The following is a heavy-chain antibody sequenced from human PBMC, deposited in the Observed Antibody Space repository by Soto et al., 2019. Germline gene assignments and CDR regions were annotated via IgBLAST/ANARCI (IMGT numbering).Heavy chain of an antibody. V-gene: IGHV1-18*01. CDR1: GYPFSSYG. CDR3: ARVVGALGHWFDP. J-gene: IGHJ5*02. CDR2: ISAYNGNT. Sequence: QVPLVQSGAGVEKPWASVKGFCKASGYPFSSYGISWVRQAPGQGLEWMGRISAYNGNTNYAQKLQGRVTMTTDTSTSTAYMELRSLRSDDTAVYYCARVVGALGHWFDPWGQGTLVTVSS. D-gene: IGHD1-26*01.